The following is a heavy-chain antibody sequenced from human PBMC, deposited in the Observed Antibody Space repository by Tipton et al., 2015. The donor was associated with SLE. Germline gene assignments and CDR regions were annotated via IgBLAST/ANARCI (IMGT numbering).Heavy chain of an antibody. CDR2: ISGSGDST. J-gene: IGHJ5*02. Sequence: GSLRLSCAASGFTFSSYAMSWVRQAPGKGVEGVSAISGSGDSTYYADSVKGRFTISRDNSKNTLYLQMNSLRAEDTAVYYCAKELYTKVRGVKNWFDPWGQGTLVTVSS. CDR3: AKELYTKVRGVKNWFDP. CDR1: GFTFSSYA. V-gene: IGHV3-23*01. D-gene: IGHD3-10*01.